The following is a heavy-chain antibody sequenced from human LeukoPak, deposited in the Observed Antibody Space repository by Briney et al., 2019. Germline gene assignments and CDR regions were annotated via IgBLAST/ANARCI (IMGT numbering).Heavy chain of an antibody. V-gene: IGHV3-15*01. CDR2: IKGKTDGGTT. J-gene: IGHJ4*02. D-gene: IGHD2-2*01. Sequence: PGGCLRLSCAASGFTFSNAWMSWVRQAPGKGLEWVGRIKGKTDGGTTDYAAPVKGRFTISRDDSKNTMDLQMNSLKTEDTAVYYCTTRRLYCTSTTCSRSQVAYWGQGNLVTVSS. CDR3: TTRRLYCTSTTCSRSQVAY. CDR1: GFTFSNAW.